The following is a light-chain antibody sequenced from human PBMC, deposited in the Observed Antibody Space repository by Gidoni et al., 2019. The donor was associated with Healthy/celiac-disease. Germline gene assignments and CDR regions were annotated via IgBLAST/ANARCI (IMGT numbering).Light chain of an antibody. Sequence: DIQMTQSPSSLSASVGDRVTITCQASQDISNYLNWYQQKPGKAPKLLIYDASNLETGVPSRFSGSGSGTDFTFTISSLQPEYIATYYCQQYDILFGPXTKVDIK. CDR1: QDISNY. V-gene: IGKV1-33*01. J-gene: IGKJ3*01. CDR2: DAS. CDR3: QQYDIL.